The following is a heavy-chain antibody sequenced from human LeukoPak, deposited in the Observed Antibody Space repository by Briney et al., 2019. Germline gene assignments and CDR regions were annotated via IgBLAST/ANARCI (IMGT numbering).Heavy chain of an antibody. CDR2: ISSSGSTI. CDR1: GFTFDTYN. Sequence: GGSLRLSCAASGFTFDTYNFNWVRQAPGKGLEWVSYISSSGSTIYYADSVKGRFTISRDNAKNSLYLQMNSLRAEDTAVYYCARGSKERVWFGELTNYYMDVWGKGTTVTVSS. V-gene: IGHV3-48*04. J-gene: IGHJ6*03. D-gene: IGHD3-10*01. CDR3: ARGSKERVWFGELTNYYMDV.